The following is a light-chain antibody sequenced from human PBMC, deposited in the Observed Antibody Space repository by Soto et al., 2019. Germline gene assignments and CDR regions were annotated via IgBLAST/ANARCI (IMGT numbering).Light chain of an antibody. CDR3: QQSYSTRLT. J-gene: IGKJ4*01. CDR2: AAS. Sequence: DIQMTQSPFSLSASVGDRVTISCRPSQNIKNYLNWYQQRPGKPPKLLIFAASTLQSGVPSRFSGSGSGTDFTLTISSLQAEDFATYYCQQSYSTRLTFGGGTKVEI. V-gene: IGKV1-39*01. CDR1: QNIKNY.